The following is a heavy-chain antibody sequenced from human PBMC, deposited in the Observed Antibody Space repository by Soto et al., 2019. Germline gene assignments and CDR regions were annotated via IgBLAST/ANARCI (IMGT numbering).Heavy chain of an antibody. CDR2: IKQDGSEK. D-gene: IGHD5-12*01. J-gene: IGHJ4*02. CDR3: ARDLIGGYSGYGPGDY. Sequence: GGSLRLSCAASGFTFSSYWMSWVRQAPGKGLEWVANIKQDGSEKYYVDSVKGRFTISRDNAKNSLYLQMNSLRAEDTAVYFCARDLIGGYSGYGPGDYWGQGTLVTVSS. V-gene: IGHV3-7*04. CDR1: GFTFSSYW.